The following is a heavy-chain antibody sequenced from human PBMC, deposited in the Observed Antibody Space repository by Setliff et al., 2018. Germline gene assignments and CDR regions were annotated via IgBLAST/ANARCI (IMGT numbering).Heavy chain of an antibody. CDR3: ARSPANGGHDAFDI. Sequence: GESLKISCAASGFNFNIAWMNWVRQAPGKGLEWVGRIKSKANGGTTDFSAPVKGRSTISRDDSRNMVYLQMSSLETEDTAVYYCARSPANGGHDAFDIWGQGTMVTVSS. V-gene: IGHV3-15*01. D-gene: IGHD6-25*01. CDR2: IKSKANGGTT. CDR1: GFNFNIAW. J-gene: IGHJ3*02.